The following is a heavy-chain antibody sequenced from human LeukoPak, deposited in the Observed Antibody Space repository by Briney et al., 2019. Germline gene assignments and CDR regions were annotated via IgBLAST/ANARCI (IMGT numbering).Heavy chain of an antibody. Sequence: GGSLRLSCVASGFTFNNAWMSWVRQAPGKGLEWVGRIESKTDGGTIDYAAPVKGRFTISSDDSKNTLYLEMNSLKTEDTAVYYCTTHSGYDYLSDYWGQGTLVTVSS. J-gene: IGHJ4*02. CDR3: TTHSGYDYLSDY. D-gene: IGHD5-12*01. CDR1: GFTFNNAW. V-gene: IGHV3-15*04. CDR2: IESKTDGGTI.